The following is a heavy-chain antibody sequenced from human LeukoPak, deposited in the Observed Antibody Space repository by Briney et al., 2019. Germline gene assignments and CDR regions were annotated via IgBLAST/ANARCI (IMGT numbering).Heavy chain of an antibody. Sequence: ASVKVSCKVSGYTLTELSMHWVRQAPGKGLEWMGGSDPEDGETIYAQKFQGRVTMTEDTSTDTAYMELSSLRSEDTAVYYCATVKAAAWYGARSYYFDYWGQGTLVTVSS. V-gene: IGHV1-24*01. D-gene: IGHD6-13*01. CDR2: SDPEDGET. J-gene: IGHJ4*02. CDR1: GYTLTELS. CDR3: ATVKAAAWYGARSYYFDY.